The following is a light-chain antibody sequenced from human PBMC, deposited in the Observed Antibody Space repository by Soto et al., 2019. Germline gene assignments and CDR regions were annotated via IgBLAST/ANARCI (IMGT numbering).Light chain of an antibody. CDR3: LQHNTYPPWT. J-gene: IGKJ1*01. Sequence: DIPMTQSPSSLSASVGDRVTITCRASQGIRNDLGWYQQKPGEAPKRLIFAASSLQSGVPSSFSGSGSGTEFTLTISSLQPGDFATYYCLQHNTYPPWTFGQGTKVEIK. CDR2: AAS. V-gene: IGKV1-17*01. CDR1: QGIRND.